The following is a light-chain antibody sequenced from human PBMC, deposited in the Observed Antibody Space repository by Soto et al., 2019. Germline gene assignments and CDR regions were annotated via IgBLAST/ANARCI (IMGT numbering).Light chain of an antibody. J-gene: IGKJ3*01. CDR2: GAF. CDR1: QSVSSNY. Sequence: EVVLTQSPGTLSLSPGERATLSCRASQSVSSNYLAWYQQKPGQAPRLLMYGAFSRATAVPDRFSGSGSGTDFALTISRLEPEDFAVYYCQQYGAPPLTFGPGTKVD. CDR3: QQYGAPPLT. V-gene: IGKV3-20*01.